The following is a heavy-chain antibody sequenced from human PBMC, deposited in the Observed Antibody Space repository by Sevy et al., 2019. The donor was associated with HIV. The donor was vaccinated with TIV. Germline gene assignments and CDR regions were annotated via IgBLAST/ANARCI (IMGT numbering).Heavy chain of an antibody. V-gene: IGHV1-2*02. D-gene: IGHD6-19*01. CDR1: GYTFTGYY. CDR2: INPNSGGT. Sequence: ASVKVSCNASGYTFTGYYMHCVRQAPGQGLEWMGWINPNSGGTNYAQKFQGRVTMTRDTSISTAYMELSRLRSDDTAVYYCARVSEQWLALYYFDYWGQGTLVTVSS. CDR3: ARVSEQWLALYYFDY. J-gene: IGHJ4*02.